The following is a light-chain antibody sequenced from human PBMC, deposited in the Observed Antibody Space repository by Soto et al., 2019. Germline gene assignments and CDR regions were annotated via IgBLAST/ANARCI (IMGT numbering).Light chain of an antibody. CDR2: EVS. CDR1: SSDIGGYNY. Sequence: QSALTQPASVSGSPGQSITISCTGTSSDIGGYNYVSWYQQLPGKAPELMIYEVSLRPSGISNRFSGSKSGNTASLTISGLQAEDEADYYCTSYTRSSTRVFGGGTKLTVL. J-gene: IGLJ3*02. V-gene: IGLV2-14*01. CDR3: TSYTRSSTRV.